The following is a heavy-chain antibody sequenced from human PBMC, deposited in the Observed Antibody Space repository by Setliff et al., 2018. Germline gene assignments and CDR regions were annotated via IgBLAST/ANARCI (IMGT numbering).Heavy chain of an antibody. CDR1: GFTFSSYG. CDR3: GGLPDRYYYYYLDV. CDR2: ISYDGSNK. V-gene: IGHV3-30*03. Sequence: GGSLRLSCDASGFTFSSYGMHWVRQAPGKGLEWVAVISYDGSNKYYADSVKGRFTISRDNSKNTLYLQMNSLRAEDTAVYYCGGLPDRYYYYYLDVWGKGTTVTVSS. J-gene: IGHJ6*03.